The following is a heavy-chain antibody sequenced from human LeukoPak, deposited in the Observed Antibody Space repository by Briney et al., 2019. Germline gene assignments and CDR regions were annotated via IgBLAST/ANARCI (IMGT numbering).Heavy chain of an antibody. CDR3: ARAAAGTGGYFDY. CDR2: INPNSGGT. CDR1: GYTFTGDY. J-gene: IGHJ4*02. D-gene: IGHD6-13*01. Sequence: GASVKVSCKASGYTFTGDYMHWVRQAPGQGLEWMGWINPNSGGTNYAQKFQGRVTMTRDTSISTAYMELSRLRSDDTAVYYCARAAAGTGGYFDYWGQGTLVTVSS. V-gene: IGHV1-2*02.